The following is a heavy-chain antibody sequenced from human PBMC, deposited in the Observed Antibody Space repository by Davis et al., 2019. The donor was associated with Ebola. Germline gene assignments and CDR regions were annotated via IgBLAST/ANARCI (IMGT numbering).Heavy chain of an antibody. D-gene: IGHD6-19*01. CDR1: GYTFTSYY. CDR3: ARGEDNPGWTSGWWFDS. Sequence: AASVKVSCKASGYTFTSYYMHWVRQAPGQGLEWMGVINPSGGGTTYAQKFQGRVTMTWDTSTSTVYMNLSSLRSEDTAVYYCARGEDNPGWTSGWWFDSWGQGTRVTVSA. J-gene: IGHJ5*01. V-gene: IGHV1-46*01. CDR2: INPSGGGT.